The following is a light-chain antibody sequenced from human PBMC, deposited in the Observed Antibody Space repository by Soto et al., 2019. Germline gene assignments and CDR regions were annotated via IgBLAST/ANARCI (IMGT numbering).Light chain of an antibody. CDR3: SSYTRTNTVI. V-gene: IGLV2-14*03. CDR2: DVS. J-gene: IGLJ2*01. CDR1: SSDVGGYNY. Sequence: QSALTQPASVSGSPGQSITISCTGTSSDVGGYNYVSWYQHHPGKAPKLMIYDVSNRPSGVSNRFSASKSDNTASLTISGLQTEDEAEYYCSSYTRTNTVIFGGGTKLTVL.